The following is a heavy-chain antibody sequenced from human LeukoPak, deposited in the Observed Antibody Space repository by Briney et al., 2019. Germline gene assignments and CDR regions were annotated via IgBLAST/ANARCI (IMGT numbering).Heavy chain of an antibody. Sequence: ASVKVSCTAARSTFTRYYMHWGRQAAGQGLGWWGWSNPNSGDTNYEQKFQGRVTRPRHTSISKAYMELSRLRSDDTAVDYCAIDRCGTGYSSCWHHDFWGQGTLVTVSS. CDR3: AIDRCGTGYSSCWHHDF. D-gene: IGHD6-19*01. J-gene: IGHJ4*02. CDR1: RSTFTRYY. V-gene: IGHV1-2*02. CDR2: SNPNSGDT.